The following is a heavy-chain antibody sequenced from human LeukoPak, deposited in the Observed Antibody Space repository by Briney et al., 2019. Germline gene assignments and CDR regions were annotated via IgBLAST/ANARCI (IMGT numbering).Heavy chain of an antibody. V-gene: IGHV1-69*13. D-gene: IGHD1-26*01. CDR3: ARAAKYSGSYLGNYFDY. J-gene: IGHJ4*02. Sequence: GASVKVSCKASGGIFSSYAISWVRQAPGQGLEWMGGIIPIFGTANYAQKFQGRVTITADESTSTAYMELSSLRSEDTAVYYCARAAKYSGSYLGNYFDYWGQGTLVTVSS. CDR1: GGIFSSYA. CDR2: IIPIFGTA.